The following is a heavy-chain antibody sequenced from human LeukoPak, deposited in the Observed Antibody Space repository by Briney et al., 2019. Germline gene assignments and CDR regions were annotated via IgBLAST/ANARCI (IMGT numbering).Heavy chain of an antibody. CDR3: AKDLPGGDYVSGAFDI. Sequence: ASVKVSCKASGYTFTGYYMHWVRQAPGQGLEWMGWINPNSGGTNYAQKFQGRVTMTRDTSISTAYMELSRLRSDDTAVYYCAKDLPGGDYVSGAFDIWGQGTMVTVSS. CDR2: INPNSGGT. V-gene: IGHV1-2*02. J-gene: IGHJ3*02. D-gene: IGHD4-17*01. CDR1: GYTFTGYY.